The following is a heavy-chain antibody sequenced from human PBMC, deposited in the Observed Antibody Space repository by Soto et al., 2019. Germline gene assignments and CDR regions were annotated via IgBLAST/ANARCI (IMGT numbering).Heavy chain of an antibody. J-gene: IGHJ4*02. CDR2: ISAYNGNT. Sequence: QVQLVQSGSDVKRAGASVRVSCKASGYTFVSYGLSWVRQAPGQGLEWMGWISAYNGNTGYAEQFQDRVTLTTDTSTSTAYLEQRSLRFDDTAIYYCARDRADFYDSSTAFGDIWGPGTLVTVSP. D-gene: IGHD3-10*01. CDR3: ARDRADFYDSSTAFGDI. V-gene: IGHV1-18*04. CDR1: GYTFVSYG.